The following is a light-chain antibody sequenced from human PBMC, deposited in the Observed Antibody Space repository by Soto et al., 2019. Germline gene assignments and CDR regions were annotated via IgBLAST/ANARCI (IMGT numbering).Light chain of an antibody. V-gene: IGLV2-14*01. CDR3: SSYTGSSTYV. CDR2: EVT. J-gene: IGLJ1*01. CDR1: SSDLGAFKY. Sequence: SALTQPASVSWSPGQSITISCTGSSSDLGAFKYVSWYQQHPGKAPQLMIYEVTNRPSGVSLRFSGSKSGNTASLTISGLQAEDEADYYCSSYTGSSTYVFGTGTKVTVL.